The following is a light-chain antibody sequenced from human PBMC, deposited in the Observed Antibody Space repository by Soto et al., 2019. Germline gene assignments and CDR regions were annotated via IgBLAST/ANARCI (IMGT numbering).Light chain of an antibody. V-gene: IGKV3-20*01. CDR1: QTVRNNY. J-gene: IGKJ1*01. CDR3: QAWT. CDR2: GAS. Sequence: EVVLTQSAGTLSLSPGERATLSCRASQTVRNNYLAWYQQKPGQAPRLLIYGASTRATGIPDRFSGSGSGTDFTLTISRLEPEDFAVYYCQAWTFGQGTKVDIK.